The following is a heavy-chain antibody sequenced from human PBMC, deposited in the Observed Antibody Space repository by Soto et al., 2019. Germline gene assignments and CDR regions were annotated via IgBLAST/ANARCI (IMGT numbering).Heavy chain of an antibody. V-gene: IGHV3-23*01. CDR3: AKDRRPYGGLDWFDP. CDR1: GFTFSSYA. Sequence: HPGGSLRLSCAASGFTFSSYAMSWVRQAPGKGLEWVSAISGSGGSTYYADSVKGRFTISRDNSKNTLYLQMNSLRAEDTAVYYCAKDRRPYGGLDWFDPWGQGTLVTVSS. D-gene: IGHD3-10*01. CDR2: ISGSGGST. J-gene: IGHJ5*02.